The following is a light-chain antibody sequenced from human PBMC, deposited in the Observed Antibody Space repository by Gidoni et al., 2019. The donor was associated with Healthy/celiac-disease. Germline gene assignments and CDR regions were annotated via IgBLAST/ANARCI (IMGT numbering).Light chain of an antibody. J-gene: IGLJ2*01. Sequence: QSALTQPRTVSGSPGQSVTISCTGTSSDVGGYNYVSWYQQHPGKAPKLMIYDVSKRPSGVPDRFSGSKSGNTASLTISGLQAEDGADYCCSSYAGSYIGVVGGGTKLTVL. CDR2: DVS. V-gene: IGLV2-11*01. CDR3: SSYAGSYIGV. CDR1: SSDVGGYNY.